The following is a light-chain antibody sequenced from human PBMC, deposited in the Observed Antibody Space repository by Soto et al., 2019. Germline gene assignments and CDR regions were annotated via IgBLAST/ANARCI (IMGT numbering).Light chain of an antibody. Sequence: EIVLTQSPGTLSLSPGERATLSCRASQRVSSSYIAWYQQKPGQAPRLLIYGASTRATGIPDRFSGSGSGTDFTLTISRLEPEDFAVYFCQRYGSSPPFTFGQGTKVEI. CDR3: QRYGSSPPFT. V-gene: IGKV3-20*01. CDR1: QRVSSSY. CDR2: GAS. J-gene: IGKJ2*01.